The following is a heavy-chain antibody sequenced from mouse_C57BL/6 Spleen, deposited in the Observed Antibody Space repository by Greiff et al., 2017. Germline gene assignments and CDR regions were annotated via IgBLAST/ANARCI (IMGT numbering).Heavy chain of an antibody. CDR3: ERNYYDSRSYWYFDV. D-gene: IGHD1-1*01. Sequence: EVKLVESGGGLVKPGGSLKLSCAASGFTFSDYGMHWVRQAPEKGLEWVAYISSGSSTIYYADTVKGRFTISRDNAKNTLFLQMTSLRSEETAMYYCERNYYDSRSYWYFDVWGTGTTVTVSS. CDR1: GFTFSDYG. V-gene: IGHV5-17*01. CDR2: ISSGSSTI. J-gene: IGHJ1*03.